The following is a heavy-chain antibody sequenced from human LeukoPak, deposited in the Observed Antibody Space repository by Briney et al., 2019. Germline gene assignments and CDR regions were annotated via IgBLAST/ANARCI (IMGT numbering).Heavy chain of an antibody. V-gene: IGHV3-74*01. Sequence: GGSLRLSCAASGFNFRNYWMHWVRQDPGKGLLWVSRINGDGSKTTYADSVKGRFTISRDNVKNMVYLHMNSLRVDDAAVYYCICDSEGRSGGDHWGQGTPVTVSS. CDR1: GFNFRNYW. D-gene: IGHD1-26*01. J-gene: IGHJ4*02. CDR2: INGDGSKT. CDR3: ICDSEGRSGGDH.